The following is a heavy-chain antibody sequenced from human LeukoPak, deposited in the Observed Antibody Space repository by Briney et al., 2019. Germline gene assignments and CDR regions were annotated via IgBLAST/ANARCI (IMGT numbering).Heavy chain of an antibody. D-gene: IGHD3-10*01. CDR1: GGSFSGYY. CDR2: INHSGST. V-gene: IGHV4-34*01. CDR3: ARDYKQ. Sequence: SETLSLTCAVYGGSFSGYYWSWIRQPPGRGLEWIGEINHSGSTSYNPFLKSRVTVSVDTSKNHFSLKLSSVTAADTAAYYCARDYKQWGQGTLVTVYS. J-gene: IGHJ4*02.